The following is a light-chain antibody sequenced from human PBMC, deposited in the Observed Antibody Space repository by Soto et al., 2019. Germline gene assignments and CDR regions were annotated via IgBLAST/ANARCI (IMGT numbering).Light chain of an antibody. CDR2: WAS. Sequence: DIVMTQSPDSLAVSLGERATINCKSSQSVLYSSNNKNYLAWYQQKPGQPPKLLIYWASTRESGVPDRFSGSGSGTDFTLTISSLQAEDVAVYYFQQYYSTLLLTVGPGTKVDIK. V-gene: IGKV4-1*01. J-gene: IGKJ3*01. CDR1: QSVLYSSNNKNY. CDR3: QQYYSTLLLT.